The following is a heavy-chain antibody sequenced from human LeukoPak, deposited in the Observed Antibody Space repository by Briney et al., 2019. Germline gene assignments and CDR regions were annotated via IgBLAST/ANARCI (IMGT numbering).Heavy chain of an antibody. V-gene: IGHV3-48*03. CDR2: ISSSGSTI. Sequence: PGGSLRLSCAASEFTFSSYEMNWVRQAPGKGPEWVSYISSSGSTIYYADSVKGRFTISRDNAKNSLYLQMNSLRAGDTAVYYCARTIEMATISYFDYWGQGTLVTVSS. D-gene: IGHD5-24*01. CDR3: ARTIEMATISYFDY. CDR1: EFTFSSYE. J-gene: IGHJ4*02.